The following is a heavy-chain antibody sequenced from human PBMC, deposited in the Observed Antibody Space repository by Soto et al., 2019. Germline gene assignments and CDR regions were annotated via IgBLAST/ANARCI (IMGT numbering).Heavy chain of an antibody. V-gene: IGHV1-58*01. J-gene: IGHJ6*02. CDR2: IVVGSGNT. CDR1: GFTFTSSA. Sequence: SVKVSCKASGFTFTSSAVQWVRRARGQRLEWIGWIVVGSGNTNYAQKFQERVTITRDMSTSTAYMELSSLRSEDTAVYYCAASGILTGLYYYGMDVWGQGTTVTVSS. CDR3: AASGILTGLYYYGMDV. D-gene: IGHD3-9*01.